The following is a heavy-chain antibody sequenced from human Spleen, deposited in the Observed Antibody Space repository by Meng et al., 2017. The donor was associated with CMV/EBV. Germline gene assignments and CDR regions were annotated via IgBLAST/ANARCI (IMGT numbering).Heavy chain of an antibody. Sequence: GGSLRLSCAASGFTFSSHAMYWVRQTPGKGLEWVAVISYDGSNKFHAESVKGRFTISRDNSENTLYLQMNSLRAEDTAVYYCARDGSVYNRNDPFDYWGQGALVTVSS. V-gene: IGHV3-30*04. J-gene: IGHJ4*02. D-gene: IGHD1-20*01. CDR2: ISYDGSNK. CDR3: ARDGSVYNRNDPFDY. CDR1: GFTFSSHA.